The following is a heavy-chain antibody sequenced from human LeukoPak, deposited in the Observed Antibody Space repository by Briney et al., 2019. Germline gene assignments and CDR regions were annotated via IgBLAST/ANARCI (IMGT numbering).Heavy chain of an antibody. D-gene: IGHD5-24*01. CDR2: IYYSGST. Sequence: SETLSLTCTVSGGSISSSSYYWSWIRQPPGKGLEWIGYIYYSGSTNYNPSLKSRVTISVDTSKNQFSLKLSSVTAADTAVYYCAREGWLHRPGGYFDLWGRGTLVTVSS. V-gene: IGHV4-61*01. CDR3: AREGWLHRPGGYFDL. CDR1: GGSISSSSYY. J-gene: IGHJ2*01.